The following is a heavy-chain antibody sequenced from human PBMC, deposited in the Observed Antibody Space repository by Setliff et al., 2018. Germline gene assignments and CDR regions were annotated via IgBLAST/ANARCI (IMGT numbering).Heavy chain of an antibody. CDR1: GYTFRSYA. Sequence: ASVKVSCKASGYTFRSYAMNWVRQAPGQGLEWMGWINTNNGKTEYSQKVQGRVTMTTDRSTSTIYMELRGLRSDDTAMYYCARDAPYTNTWSYFDHWGQGTLVTVSS. V-gene: IGHV1-18*01. CDR3: ARDAPYTNTWSYFDH. D-gene: IGHD6-13*01. J-gene: IGHJ4*02. CDR2: INTNNGKT.